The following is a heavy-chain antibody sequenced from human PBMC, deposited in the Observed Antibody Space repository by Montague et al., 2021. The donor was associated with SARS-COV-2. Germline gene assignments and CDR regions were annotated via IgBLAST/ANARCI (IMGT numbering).Heavy chain of an antibody. Sequence: SETLSLTCTVSGGSIRSSSYYWGWIRQPPGKGLEWIGSIYYSGSTYYNPSLKSRVTISVDTPKNQFSLKLSSVTAADTAVYYCARFPTSYYYDSKAAPATPDAFDIWGQGTMVTVSS. CDR1: GGSIRSSSYY. CDR2: IYYSGST. V-gene: IGHV4-39*01. CDR3: ARFPTSYYYDSKAAPATPDAFDI. J-gene: IGHJ3*02. D-gene: IGHD3-22*01.